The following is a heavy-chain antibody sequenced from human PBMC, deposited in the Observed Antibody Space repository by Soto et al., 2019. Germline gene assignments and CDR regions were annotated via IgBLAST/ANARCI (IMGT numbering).Heavy chain of an antibody. Sequence: SVKVSCKASGGTFSRSAINWVRQAPGQGLEWMGGIIPVFGKANYAQKFQGRVTITADESTSTGYMELRSLTSEDTAVYYCARDGTLYDSSAYYYVYWGQGTLVTVSS. CDR3: ARDGTLYDSSAYYYVY. CDR1: GGTFSRSA. D-gene: IGHD3-22*01. CDR2: IIPVFGKA. J-gene: IGHJ4*02. V-gene: IGHV1-69*13.